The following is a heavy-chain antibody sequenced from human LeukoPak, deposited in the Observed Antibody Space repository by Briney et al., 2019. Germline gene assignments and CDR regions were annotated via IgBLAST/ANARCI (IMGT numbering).Heavy chain of an antibody. D-gene: IGHD3-22*01. V-gene: IGHV3-21*04. CDR3: ARDFDYYDDSGYQTYYFDY. CDR1: GFTFSSYS. J-gene: IGHJ4*02. Sequence: PGGSLRLSCAASGFTFSSYSMNWVRQAPGKRLEWVSSISSSSSYIYYADSVKGRFTISRDNAKNSLYLQMNSLRAEDTAVYYCARDFDYYDDSGYQTYYFDYWGQGTLVTVSS. CDR2: ISSSSSYI.